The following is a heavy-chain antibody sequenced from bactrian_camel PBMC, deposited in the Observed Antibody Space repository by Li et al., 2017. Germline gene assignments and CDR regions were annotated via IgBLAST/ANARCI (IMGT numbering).Heavy chain of an antibody. CDR2: IYTVDGST. CDR1: FFILDDFD. Sequence: HVQLVESGGGSVQTGGSLRLSCKPSFFILDDFDMMWYRQAPGNECEAVASIYTVDGSTYYADSVKGRFSISQDNAKNTWYLQMNSLKPEDSAMYYCAADGSRYFCDGTAYRAYEYSNKGQGTQVTVS. V-gene: IGHV3S63*01. D-gene: IGHD7*01. CDR3: AADGSRYFCDGTAYRAYEYSN. J-gene: IGHJ4*01.